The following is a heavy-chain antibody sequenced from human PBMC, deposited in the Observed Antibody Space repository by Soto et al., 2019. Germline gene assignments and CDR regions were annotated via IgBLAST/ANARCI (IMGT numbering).Heavy chain of an antibody. CDR1: GGTFGSYA. V-gene: IGHV1-69*06. Sequence: QVQLVQSGAEVKKPGSSVKVSCKASGGTFGSYAISWVRQAPGQGLEWMGGIIPIFGTANYAQKFQGRVTITADKSTRIAYMERSSLRSEDTAVYYCAKDTRRYCTAGTCVPGFDPWGQGTLVTVSS. J-gene: IGHJ5*02. D-gene: IGHD2-8*02. CDR2: IIPIFGTA. CDR3: AKDTRRYCTAGTCVPGFDP.